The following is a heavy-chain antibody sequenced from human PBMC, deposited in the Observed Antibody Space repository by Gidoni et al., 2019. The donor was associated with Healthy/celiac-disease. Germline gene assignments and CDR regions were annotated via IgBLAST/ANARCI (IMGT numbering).Heavy chain of an antibody. Sequence: EVQLVESGGGLVEPGGSLRRSCGASGFTFSNAWMSWVRQAPGKGLEWVGRIKSKTDGGTTDYAAPVKGRFTISRDDSKNTLYLQMNSLKTEDTAVYYCTTGPPTGRTRDYWGQGTLVTVSS. J-gene: IGHJ4*02. D-gene: IGHD1-1*01. V-gene: IGHV3-15*01. CDR2: IKSKTDGGTT. CDR3: TTGPPTGRTRDY. CDR1: GFTFSNAW.